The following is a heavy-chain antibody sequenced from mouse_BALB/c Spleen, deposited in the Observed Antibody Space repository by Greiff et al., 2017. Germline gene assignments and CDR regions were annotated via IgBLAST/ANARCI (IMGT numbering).Heavy chain of an antibody. CDR1: GYTFTDYE. CDR3: TRWDLTGNAMDY. J-gene: IGHJ4*01. D-gene: IGHD4-1*01. CDR2: IDPETGGT. Sequence: SGAELVRPGASVTLSCKASGYTFTDYEMHWVKQTPVHGLEWIGAIDPETGGTAYNQKFKGKATLTADKSSSTAYMELRSLTSEDSAVYYCTRWDLTGNAMDYWGQGTSVTVSA. V-gene: IGHV1-15*01.